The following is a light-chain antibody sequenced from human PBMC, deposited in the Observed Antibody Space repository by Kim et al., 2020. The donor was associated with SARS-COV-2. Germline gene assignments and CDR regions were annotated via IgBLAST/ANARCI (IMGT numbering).Light chain of an antibody. CDR2: DVS. J-gene: IGLJ2*01. CDR3: GSHTSTTSLRV. V-gene: IGLV2-14*01. CDR1: SSDIGAYDY. Sequence: QSALTQPASVSGSPGQSITISCTGTSSDIGAYDYVSWYQQHPGKAPKLIIYDVSRRPSGVSNRFSGSKSGNTASLSISGLQAEDEADYYCGSHTSTTSLRVFGGGTKVTVL.